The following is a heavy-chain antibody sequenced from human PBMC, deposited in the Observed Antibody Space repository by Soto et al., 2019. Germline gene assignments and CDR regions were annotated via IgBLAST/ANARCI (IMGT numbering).Heavy chain of an antibody. V-gene: IGHV3-53*04. Sequence: EVQLVESGGGLVQPGGSLRLSCAASGFTVSSNYMSWVRQAPGKGLEWVSVIYSGGSTYYADSVKGRFTISRHNSKNTLYLQMNSLRAEDTAMYYCARDLWYGAFDIWGQGTMVTVSS. J-gene: IGHJ3*02. D-gene: IGHD6-13*01. CDR3: ARDLWYGAFDI. CDR1: GFTVSSNY. CDR2: IYSGGST.